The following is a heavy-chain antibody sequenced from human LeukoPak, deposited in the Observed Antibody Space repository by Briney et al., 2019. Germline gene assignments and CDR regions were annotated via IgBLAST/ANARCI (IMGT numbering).Heavy chain of an antibody. CDR2: IYHSGRT. D-gene: IGHD3-22*01. V-gene: IGHV4-39*01. CDR3: ARRRYYDSTGYFE. Sequence: SETLSLTCTVSGGSISSGSYYWGWIRQSPGTGLEGIGDIYHSGRTYYNPSLKSRVAISIDTSKNHFSLRLRSMTAADTAVFYCARRRYYDSTGYFEWGRGTLVTVSS. CDR1: GGSISSGSYY. J-gene: IGHJ1*01.